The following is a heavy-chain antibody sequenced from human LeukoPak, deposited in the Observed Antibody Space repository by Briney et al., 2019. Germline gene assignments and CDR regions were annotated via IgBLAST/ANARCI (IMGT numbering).Heavy chain of an antibody. D-gene: IGHD2-2*02. CDR2: ISGSGGDT. J-gene: IGHJ4*02. CDR3: AKGGGASCYNRFDY. V-gene: IGHV3-23*01. Sequence: PGGSLRLSCAASGFTFSTYAMGWVRQAPGKGLEWVSGISGSGGDTYYADSVKGRFTISRDNSKNTLYLQMNSLRAEDTAVYYCAKGGGASCYNRFDYWGQGTLVTVSS. CDR1: GFTFSTYA.